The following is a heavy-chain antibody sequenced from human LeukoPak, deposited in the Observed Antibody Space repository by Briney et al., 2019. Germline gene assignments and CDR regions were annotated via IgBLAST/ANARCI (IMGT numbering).Heavy chain of an antibody. CDR1: GFSLSTSGVG. CDR3: AHSIYYYDSSGYYWGAFDI. D-gene: IGHD3-22*01. J-gene: IGHJ3*02. V-gene: IGHV2-5*02. CDR2: IYWDDDK. Sequence: SDPTLVNPTQTLTLTCTFSGFSLSTSGVGVGWIRQPPGKALEWLALIYWDDDKRYSPSLKSRLTITKDTSKNQVVLTMTNMDPVDTATYYCAHSIYYYDSSGYYWGAFDIWGQGTMVTVSS.